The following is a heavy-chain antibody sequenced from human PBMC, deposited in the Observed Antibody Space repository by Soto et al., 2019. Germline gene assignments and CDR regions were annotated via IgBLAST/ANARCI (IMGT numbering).Heavy chain of an antibody. Sequence: PGGSLRLSCAASGLTFGNHAMTRARRAPGKGLEWVSTIDNAGVNTHYADSVKGRFTISRDNSRNTLHLQMNNLRPEDMALYYCVSWVSAHFDFWGRGTQVTVSS. CDR1: GLTFGNHA. CDR3: VSWVSAHFDF. D-gene: IGHD2-8*01. J-gene: IGHJ4*02. V-gene: IGHV3-23*01. CDR2: IDNAGVNT.